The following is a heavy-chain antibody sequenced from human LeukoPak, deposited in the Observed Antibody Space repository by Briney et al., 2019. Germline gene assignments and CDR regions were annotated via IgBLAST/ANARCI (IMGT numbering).Heavy chain of an antibody. D-gene: IGHD4-11*01. V-gene: IGHV5-10-1*04. Sequence: GESLKISCKGSGYRFISYWISWVRQMPGKGLEWMGRIDPSDSYTNYSPSFQGQVTISADKSISTAYLQWSSLKASDTAMYYCARRLTTANWFDPWGQGTLVTVSS. CDR3: ARRLTTANWFDP. J-gene: IGHJ5*02. CDR2: IDPSDSYT. CDR1: GYRFISYW.